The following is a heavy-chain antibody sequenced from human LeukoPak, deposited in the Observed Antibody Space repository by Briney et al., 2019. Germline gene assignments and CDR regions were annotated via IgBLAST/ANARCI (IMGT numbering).Heavy chain of an antibody. V-gene: IGHV5-51*01. CDR2: IYPGDSDT. CDR1: GYSFTSYW. Sequence: ESLKISCKGSGYSFTSYWIGWVRQMPGEGLEWMGIIYPGDSDTRYSPSFQGQVTISADKSISTAYLQWSSLKASDTAMYYCARHLGGYTHKSRIGAQNYYYYYMDVWGKGTTVTVSS. D-gene: IGHD5-24*01. CDR3: ARHLGGYTHKSRIGAQNYYYYYMDV. J-gene: IGHJ6*03.